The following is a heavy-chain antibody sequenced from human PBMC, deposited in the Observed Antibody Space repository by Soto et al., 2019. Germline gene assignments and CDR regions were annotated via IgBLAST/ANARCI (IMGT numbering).Heavy chain of an antibody. Sequence: QVQLVQSGAEVKKPGSSVKVSCKAPGGTFSTYAISWVRQAPGQGLEWMGGVIPIFGTPKYAQKFQGRVTITAEESTSTGYMELGSLRSEDTTVYYCARSQGGSSSLDIYYYYYYGMDVWGQGTTVTVSS. CDR2: VIPIFGTP. CDR3: ARSQGGSSSLDIYYYYYYGMDV. CDR1: GGTFSTYA. J-gene: IGHJ6*02. D-gene: IGHD2-15*01. V-gene: IGHV1-69*01.